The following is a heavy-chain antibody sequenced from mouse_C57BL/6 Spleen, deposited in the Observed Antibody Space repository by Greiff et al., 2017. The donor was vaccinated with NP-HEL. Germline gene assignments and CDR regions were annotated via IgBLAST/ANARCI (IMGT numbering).Heavy chain of an antibody. D-gene: IGHD2-1*01. J-gene: IGHJ3*01. CDR1: GYTFTSYW. CDR2: IDPSDSYT. Sequence: VKLKESGAELVKPGASVKLSCKASGYTFTSYWMQWVKQRPGQGLEWIGEIDPSDSYTNYNQKFKGKATLTVDTSSSTAYMQLSSLTSEDSAVYYCARYGIFAYWGQGTLVTVSA. CDR3: ARYGIFAY. V-gene: IGHV1-50*01.